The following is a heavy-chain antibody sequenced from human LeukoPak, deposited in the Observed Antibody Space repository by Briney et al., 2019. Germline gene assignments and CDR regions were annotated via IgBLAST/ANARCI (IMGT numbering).Heavy chain of an antibody. CDR3: ANPDSSGFYLSIRFDF. CDR1: RFTFSSYA. V-gene: IGHV3-23*01. Sequence: PGGSLRLSCTTSRFTFSSYAMSWVRQAPGKGLEWVSTMTGSGDFTYYADSVKGRFTVSRDNSKNTLYLHMSSLRAEDTAIYYCANPDSSGFYLSIRFDFWGQGTLVTVSS. D-gene: IGHD3-22*01. CDR2: MTGSGDFT. J-gene: IGHJ4*02.